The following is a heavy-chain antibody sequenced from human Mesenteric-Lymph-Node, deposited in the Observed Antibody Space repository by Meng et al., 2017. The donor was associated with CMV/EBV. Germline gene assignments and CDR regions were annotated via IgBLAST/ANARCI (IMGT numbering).Heavy chain of an antibody. J-gene: IGHJ4*02. D-gene: IGHD3-3*01. CDR2: VSYDGTNK. CDR3: ARDRDFWSGYNHYFDY. Sequence: GESLKISCAASGFTFSTYAMHWVRQAPGKGLDWVAVVSYDGTNKYYADSVKGRFTISRDNAKNSLYLQMNSLRAEDTAVYYCARDRDFWSGYNHYFDYWGQGTLVTVSS. CDR1: GFTFSTYA. V-gene: IGHV3-30-3*01.